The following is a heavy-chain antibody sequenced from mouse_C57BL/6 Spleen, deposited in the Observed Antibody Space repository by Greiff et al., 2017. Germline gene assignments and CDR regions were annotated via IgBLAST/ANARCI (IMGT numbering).Heavy chain of an antibody. CDR2: ISDGGSDT. V-gene: IGHV5-4*01. Sequence: EVHLVESGAGLVKPGGSLKLSCAASGFTFSSYAMSWVRQTPGKRLEWVGTISDGGSDTYYPDNVKGRFTITRDNAQNTLYLQMSHLTSADAAMYYCAGGWSNYGGGCYFDYWGQGTTLTVSS. J-gene: IGHJ2*01. CDR1: GFTFSSYA. CDR3: AGGWSNYGGGCYFDY. D-gene: IGHD2-5*01.